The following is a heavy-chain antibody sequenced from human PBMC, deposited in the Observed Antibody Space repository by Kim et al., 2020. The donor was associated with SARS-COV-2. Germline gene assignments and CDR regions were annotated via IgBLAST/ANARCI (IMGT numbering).Heavy chain of an antibody. V-gene: IGHV3-21*01. CDR2: ISSSSSYI. J-gene: IGHJ6*02. Sequence: GGSLRLSCAASGFTFSSYSMNWVRQAPGKGLEWVSSISSSSSYIYYADSVKGRFTISRDNAKNSLYLQMNSLRAEDTAVYYCARDFSSGYYEQDPHYYYYGMDVWGQGATVTVSS. CDR3: ARDFSSGYYEQDPHYYYYGMDV. CDR1: GFTFSSYS. D-gene: IGHD3-22*01.